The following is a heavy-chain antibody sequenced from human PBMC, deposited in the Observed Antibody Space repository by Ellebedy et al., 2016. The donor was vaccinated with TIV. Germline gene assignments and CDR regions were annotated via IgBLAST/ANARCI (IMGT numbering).Heavy chain of an antibody. J-gene: IGHJ4*02. CDR2: VSYDGASK. V-gene: IGHV3-30*03. CDR3: ARGYSSGTYWYYFDN. Sequence: GGSLRLSCVASGFTFSSYGIHWVRQAPGKGLEWVAVVSYDGASKYYADSVKGRFTISRDNSKSTLYLQMNSLRAEDTAVYYCARGYSSGTYWYYFDNWGQGTLVTVSP. CDR1: GFTFSSYG. D-gene: IGHD1-26*01.